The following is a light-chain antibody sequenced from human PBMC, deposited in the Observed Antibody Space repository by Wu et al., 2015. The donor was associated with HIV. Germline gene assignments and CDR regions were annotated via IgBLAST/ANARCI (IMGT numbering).Light chain of an antibody. CDR2: GAF. J-gene: IGKJ4*01. CDR3: HQSEFTLT. CDR1: ESLTRNY. V-gene: IGKV3-20*01. Sequence: EIVLTQSPGTLSLSPGERATLSCRASESLTRNYLAWYQQKPGQAPRLLIYGAFNRATGIPGRFSGSGSGTDFTLTISSLEPEDFAVFYCHQSEFTLTFG.